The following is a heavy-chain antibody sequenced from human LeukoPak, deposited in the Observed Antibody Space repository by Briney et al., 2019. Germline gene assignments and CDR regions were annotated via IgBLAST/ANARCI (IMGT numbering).Heavy chain of an antibody. D-gene: IGHD1-26*01. V-gene: IGHV4-30-4*08. CDR1: GGSISSGDYY. Sequence: SETLSLTWTVSGGSISSGDYYWSWIRQPPGKGLEWIGYIYYSGSTYYNPSLKSRVTISVDTSKNQFSLKLSSMTAADTAVYYCARQAFSGSYWGYYFDYWGQGTLVTVSS. J-gene: IGHJ4*02. CDR2: IYYSGST. CDR3: ARQAFSGSYWGYYFDY.